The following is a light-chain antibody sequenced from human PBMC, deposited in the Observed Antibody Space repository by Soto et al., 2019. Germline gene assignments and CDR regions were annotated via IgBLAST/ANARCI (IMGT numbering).Light chain of an antibody. J-gene: IGLJ3*02. CDR2: DVS. V-gene: IGLV2-11*01. Sequence: QSALTQPRSVSGSPGQSVTLSCTGTSSDVGDYDFVSWCRHHPGKVPKLMIFDVSGRPSGVPHRFSGSKSGNTASLTISGLQAEDEGIYYCCSYAGGHTWVFGGGTKATVL. CDR1: SSDVGDYDF. CDR3: CSYAGGHTWV.